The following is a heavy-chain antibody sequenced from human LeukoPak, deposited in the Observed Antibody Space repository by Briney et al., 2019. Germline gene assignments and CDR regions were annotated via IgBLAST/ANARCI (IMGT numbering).Heavy chain of an antibody. J-gene: IGHJ4*02. V-gene: IGHV3-30*02. CDR2: IRYDRNDK. D-gene: IGHD5-24*01. Sequence: GGSLRLSCAASGFTFSSYGMHWVRQAPGKGLEWVTFIRYDRNDKYYADSVKGRFTISRDNSKNTLYLQMNSLRADDTAVYYCARGWLQFDYWGQGTLVTVSS. CDR3: ARGWLQFDY. CDR1: GFTFSSYG.